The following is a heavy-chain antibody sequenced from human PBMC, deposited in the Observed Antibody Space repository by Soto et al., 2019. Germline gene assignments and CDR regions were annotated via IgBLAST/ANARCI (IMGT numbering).Heavy chain of an antibody. CDR3: ARGGMTDWRYFDS. J-gene: IGHJ4*02. CDR1: GFTISDYY. Sequence: EVQLVESGGGLVQPGGSLRLSCAAAGFTISDYYMDWVRQAPGMGLEWVARTRNKVNSYTTEYAASVKGRFTISRGGSENSVYLLMKSLKTEDSAVYYGARGGMTDWRYFDSWGQGTLVTVSS. V-gene: IGHV3-72*01. CDR2: TRNKVNSYTT. D-gene: IGHD1-1*01.